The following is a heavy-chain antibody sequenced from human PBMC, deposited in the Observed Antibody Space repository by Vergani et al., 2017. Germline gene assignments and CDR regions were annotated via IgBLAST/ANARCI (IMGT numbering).Heavy chain of an antibody. Sequence: QVQLQESGPGLVKPSETLSLTCTVSGGSVSSGSYYWSWIRQPAGKGLEWIWYIYYSGSTNYNPSLKSRVTISVDTSKNQFSLKLSSVTAADTAVYYGARMWSTIFGVVSAEYYFDYWGQGTLVTVSS. CDR3: ARMWSTIFGVVSAEYYFDY. CDR1: GGSVSSGSYY. J-gene: IGHJ4*02. CDR2: IYYSGST. V-gene: IGHV4-61*10. D-gene: IGHD3-3*01.